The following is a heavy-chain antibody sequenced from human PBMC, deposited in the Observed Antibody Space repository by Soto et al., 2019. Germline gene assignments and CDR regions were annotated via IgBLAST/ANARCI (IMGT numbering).Heavy chain of an antibody. D-gene: IGHD6-19*01. CDR3: AGMPYTSGLSFDP. J-gene: IGHJ5*02. V-gene: IGHV4-30-2*01. CDR1: GNSSSTSTYS. Sequence: PSETLSLTCSFSGNSSSTSTYSWSWIRQPPGKALEWVGFIYRSGVTSYNPSLNSRVSLSLDTSNNQCSLELGSVTAADTAVYYCAGMPYTSGLSFDPWGPGTLVTAPQ. CDR2: IYRSGVT.